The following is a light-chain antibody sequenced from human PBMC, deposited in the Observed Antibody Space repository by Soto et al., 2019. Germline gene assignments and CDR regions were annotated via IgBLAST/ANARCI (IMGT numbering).Light chain of an antibody. J-gene: IGKJ2*01. V-gene: IGKV1-39*01. Sequence: DTQMTQSPSSLSASVGDRVTITCRASQSINTYLNWYQQKPGEAPNLLIYAASSLQSGVPPRFSGSGYETHFTLTINSLQPEDFATYYCQQTASTPYTFGQGT. CDR1: QSINTY. CDR2: AAS. CDR3: QQTASTPYT.